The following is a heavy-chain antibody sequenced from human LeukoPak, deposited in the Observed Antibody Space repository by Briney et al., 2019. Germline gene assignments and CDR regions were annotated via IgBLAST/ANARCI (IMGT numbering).Heavy chain of an antibody. V-gene: IGHV3-23*01. Sequence: GGSLRLSCAASGFTFSSYAMTWVRQAPGKGLDWVSAISGSGGGTYYAGSVKGRFTISRDNSKNTLYLQMNSLRAEDTAIYYCAKVLESHTDYWGQGTLVTVSS. CDR2: ISGSGGGT. CDR3: AKVLESHTDY. J-gene: IGHJ4*02. D-gene: IGHD2/OR15-2a*01. CDR1: GFTFSSYA.